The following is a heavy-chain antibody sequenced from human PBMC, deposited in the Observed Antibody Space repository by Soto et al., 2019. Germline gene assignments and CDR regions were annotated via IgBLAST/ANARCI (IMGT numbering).Heavy chain of an antibody. CDR1: GFTFSSYS. D-gene: IGHD5-18*01. CDR3: ASPDHGYSYGGY. Sequence: EVQLVESGGGLVKPGGSLRLSCAASGFTFSSYSMNWVRQAPGKGLEWVSSISSSSSYIYYADSVKGRFTISRDNAKNSLYLQMNSLRAEDTAVYYCASPDHGYSYGGYWGQGTLVTVSS. CDR2: ISSSSSYI. J-gene: IGHJ4*02. V-gene: IGHV3-21*01.